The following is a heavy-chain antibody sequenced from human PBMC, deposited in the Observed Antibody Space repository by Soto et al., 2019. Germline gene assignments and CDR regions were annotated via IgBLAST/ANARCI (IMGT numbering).Heavy chain of an antibody. CDR2: IIPIFGTA. Sequence: QVQLVQSGAEVKKPGSSVKVSCKASGGTFSSYAISWVRQAPGQGLEWMGGIIPIFGTANYAQKFQGRVTITRDEPPGTGYQEPRSRRAGGTAGYYWASERGLSGSYWEHHRFGPRGQGTLGTVSS. D-gene: IGHD1-26*01. CDR3: ASERGLSGSYWEHHRFGP. V-gene: IGHV1-69*05. J-gene: IGHJ5*02. CDR1: GGTFSSYA.